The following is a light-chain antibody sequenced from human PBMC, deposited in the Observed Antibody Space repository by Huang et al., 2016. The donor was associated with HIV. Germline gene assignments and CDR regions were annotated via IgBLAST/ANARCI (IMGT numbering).Light chain of an antibody. CDR3: QQYNKWPT. J-gene: IGKJ1*01. V-gene: IGKV3-15*01. CDR2: DAS. CDR1: QSVSSS. Sequence: EIVMTQSPGTLSGSPGERATLSCRASQSVSSSLAWYQQRPGQAPRLLIYDASRRPTDIPSRFSGSGSGTEFTLNISSLQSEDFALYYCQQYNKWPTFGQGTKVEIK.